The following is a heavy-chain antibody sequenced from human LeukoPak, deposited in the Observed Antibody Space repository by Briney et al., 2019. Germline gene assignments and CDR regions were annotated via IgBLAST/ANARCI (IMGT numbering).Heavy chain of an antibody. V-gene: IGHV1-3*01. J-gene: IGHJ4*02. D-gene: IGHD6-19*01. CDR2: INAGNGNT. Sequence: ASVKVSCKASGYTFTSYGISWVRQAPGQGLEWMGWINAGNGNTKYSQKFQGRVTITRDTSASTAYMELSSLRSEDTAVYYCARARYSSGQSHFDYWGQGTLVTVSS. CDR1: GYTFTSYG. CDR3: ARARYSSGQSHFDY.